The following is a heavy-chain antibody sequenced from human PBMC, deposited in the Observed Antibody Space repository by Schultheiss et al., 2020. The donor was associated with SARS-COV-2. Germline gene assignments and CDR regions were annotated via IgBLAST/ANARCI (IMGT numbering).Heavy chain of an antibody. D-gene: IGHD3-10*01. Sequence: GESLKISCAASGFTFSSYAMHWVRQAPGKGLEWVSAISGSGGSTYYADSVKGRFTISRDNSKNTLYLQMNSLRAEDTAVYYCARGREVRGVITDYWGQGTLVTVSS. V-gene: IGHV3-23*01. CDR3: ARGREVRGVITDY. CDR2: ISGSGGST. J-gene: IGHJ4*02. CDR1: GFTFSSYA.